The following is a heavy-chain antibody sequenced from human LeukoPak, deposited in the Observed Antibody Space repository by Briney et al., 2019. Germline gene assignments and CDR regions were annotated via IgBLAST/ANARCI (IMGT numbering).Heavy chain of an antibody. V-gene: IGHV4-39*01. J-gene: IGHJ6*02. D-gene: IGHD3-3*01. Sequence: SETLSLTCTVSGGSISSSSYYWGWIRQPPGKGLEWIGSIYYSGSTYYNPSLKSRVTISVDTSKNQFSLKLSSVTAADTAVYYCARTFWSGSHYYYYGMDVWGQGTTVTVSS. CDR2: IYYSGST. CDR1: GGSISSSSYY. CDR3: ARTFWSGSHYYYYGMDV.